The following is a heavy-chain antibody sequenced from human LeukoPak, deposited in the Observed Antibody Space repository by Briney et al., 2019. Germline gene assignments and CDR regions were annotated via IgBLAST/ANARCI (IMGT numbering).Heavy chain of an antibody. CDR1: GGSISSSSYY. V-gene: IGHV4-39*01. CDR2: IYYSGST. CDR3: ARHLSNYDILTGYYGFRYFDY. D-gene: IGHD3-9*01. Sequence: KSSETLSLTCTVSGGSISSSSYYWGWIRQPPGKGLEWIGSIYYSGSTYYNPSLKSRVTISVDTSKNQFSLKLSSVTAADTAVYYCARHLSNYDILTGYYGFRYFDYWGQGTLVTVSS. J-gene: IGHJ4*02.